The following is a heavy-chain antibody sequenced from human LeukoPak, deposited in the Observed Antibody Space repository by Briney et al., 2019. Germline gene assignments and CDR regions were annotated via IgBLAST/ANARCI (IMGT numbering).Heavy chain of an antibody. V-gene: IGHV4-59*08. CDR3: ARTVGSWDWFDP. CDR2: IYYSGST. J-gene: IGHJ5*02. CDR1: GGSVSSYY. D-gene: IGHD6-13*01. Sequence: SETLSLTCTVSGGSVSSYYWSWIRQPPGKGLEWIGYIYYSGSTNYNPSLKSRVTISVDTSKNQFSLKLSSVTAADTAVYYCARTVGSWDWFDPWGQGTLVTVSS.